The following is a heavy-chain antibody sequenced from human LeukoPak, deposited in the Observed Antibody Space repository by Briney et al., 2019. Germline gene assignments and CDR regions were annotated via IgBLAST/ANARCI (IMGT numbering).Heavy chain of an antibody. J-gene: IGHJ5*02. CDR3: ARDVSGYAWFDP. CDR1: GYSISSGYY. Sequence: SETLSLTCTVSGYSISSGYYWGWIRQPPGKGLEWIGSIYHSGSTYYNPSPKSRVTISVDTSKNQFSLKLSSMTAADTAVYYCARDVSGYAWFDPWGQGTLVTVSS. V-gene: IGHV4-38-2*02. D-gene: IGHD3-22*01. CDR2: IYHSGST.